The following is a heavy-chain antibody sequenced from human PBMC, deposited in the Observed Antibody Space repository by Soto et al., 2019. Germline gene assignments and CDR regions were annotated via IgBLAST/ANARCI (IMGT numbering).Heavy chain of an antibody. D-gene: IGHD3-16*01. CDR1: GLTFSGHA. CDR3: VQGSAGGGGEAR. V-gene: IGHV3-23*01. Sequence: EVQLLDSGGGLVQPGGSLSLSCAASGLTFSGHAMTWVRQSPGKGLERVSTISESGDSTVYADSVKGPFTISRDNSKNPLYRQMNSLRAEDTAVYYCVQGSAGGGGEARWGQVTLFTVSS. CDR2: ISESGDST. J-gene: IGHJ4*02.